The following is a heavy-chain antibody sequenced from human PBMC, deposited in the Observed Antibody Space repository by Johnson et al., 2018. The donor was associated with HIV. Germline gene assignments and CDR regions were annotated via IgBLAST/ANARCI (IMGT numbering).Heavy chain of an antibody. CDR3: AKSWAYSSSWYGGFDAFDI. CDR1: GFTLSSYG. J-gene: IGHJ3*02. CDR2: ISYDGNNK. D-gene: IGHD6-13*01. Sequence: VQVVESGGGVVQPGRSLRLSCAASGFTLSSYGMHWVRQAPGKGLEWVAVISYDGNNKHYGDSVKGRFTISRDNSKNTLYLQMNSLRAEDTALYYCAKSWAYSSSWYGGFDAFDIWGQGTMVTFSS. V-gene: IGHV3-30*18.